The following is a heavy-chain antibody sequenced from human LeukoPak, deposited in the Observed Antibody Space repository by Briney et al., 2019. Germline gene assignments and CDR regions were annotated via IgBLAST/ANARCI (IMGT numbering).Heavy chain of an antibody. V-gene: IGHV3-21*01. CDR2: ISSSSSYI. CDR1: GFTFSSYS. CDR3: ARSTYCGGDCYPALGY. D-gene: IGHD2-21*02. Sequence: GGSLRLSCAASGFTFSSYSMNWVRQAPGKGLEWVSSISSSSSYIYYADSVKGRFTLSRDNAKNSLYLQMNSLRAEDTAVYYCARSTYCGGDCYPALGYWGQGTPVTVSS. J-gene: IGHJ4*02.